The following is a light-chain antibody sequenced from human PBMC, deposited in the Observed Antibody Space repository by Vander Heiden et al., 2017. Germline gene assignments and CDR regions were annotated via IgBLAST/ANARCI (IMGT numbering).Light chain of an antibody. J-gene: IGLJ3*02. V-gene: IGLV1-40*01. Sequence: QSVLTQPPSVSGAPGQRVTISCTGSSYNIGAGYDAQWYQQLPGTAPKLFIYDTSNRPAGLPDRFSGSKSGTSASLAITVRQAEDEAYYYCQSYDSSLSGVFGGGTKLTVL. CDR1: SYNIGAGYD. CDR2: DTS. CDR3: QSYDSSLSGV.